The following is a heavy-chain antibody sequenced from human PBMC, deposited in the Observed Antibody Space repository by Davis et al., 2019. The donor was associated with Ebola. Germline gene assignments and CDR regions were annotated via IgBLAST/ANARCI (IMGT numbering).Heavy chain of an antibody. J-gene: IGHJ4*02. CDR2: INPNSGGT. D-gene: IGHD3-3*01. V-gene: IGHV1-2*06. Sequence: ASVKVSCKASGYTFTGYYMHWVRQAPGQGLEWMGRINPNSGGTNYAQKFQGRVTMTRDTSISTAYMELSRLRSDDTAVYYCARVQARGYDFPDYWGQGTLVTVSS. CDR3: ARVQARGYDFPDY. CDR1: GYTFTGYY.